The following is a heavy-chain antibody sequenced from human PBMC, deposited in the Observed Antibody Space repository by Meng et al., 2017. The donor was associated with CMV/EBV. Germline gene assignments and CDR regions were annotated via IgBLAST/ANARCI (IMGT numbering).Heavy chain of an antibody. CDR1: GGPLRLSS. Sequence: AFGGPLRLSSFRWVPQGPGPRLWLVGGVIPIFGSANYAPKFPGRVPITTDESTSTAYMELSSLRSEDTAVYYCARLNTALSQDYWGQGTLVTVSS. CDR2: VIPIFGSA. D-gene: IGHD5-18*01. V-gene: IGHV1-69*05. J-gene: IGHJ4*02. CDR3: ARLNTALSQDY.